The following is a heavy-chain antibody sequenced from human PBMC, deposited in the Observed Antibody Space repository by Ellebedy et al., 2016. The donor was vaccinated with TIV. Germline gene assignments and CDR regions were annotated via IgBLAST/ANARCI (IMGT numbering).Heavy chain of an antibody. V-gene: IGHV1-18*01. CDR2: ISAYNGNT. J-gene: IGHJ4*02. D-gene: IGHD3-22*01. Sequence: AASVKVSCKASGYTFTSYGISWVRQAPGQGLEWMGWISAYNGNTNYAQKLQGRVTMTTDTSTSTAYMELRSLRSDDTAVYYCARVLPGTSPYDSSGQALDYWGQGTLVTVSS. CDR1: GYTFTSYG. CDR3: ARVLPGTSPYDSSGQALDY.